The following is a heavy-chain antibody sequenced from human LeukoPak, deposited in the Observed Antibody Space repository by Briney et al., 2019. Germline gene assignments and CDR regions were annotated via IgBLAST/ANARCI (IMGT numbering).Heavy chain of an antibody. Sequence: ASVKVSCKASGYTFSAHYMHWVRQAPGQGPVWMGIINPNDGSTKYSQKLQDRVTMTRDTSTSTFYMEVSSLRSEDTAVYYCARSSDYFDPGSYYPAPNYNYYYYMDVWGQGTTVTVSS. CDR2: INPNDGST. D-gene: IGHD3-10*01. CDR3: ARSSDYFDPGSYYPAPNYNYYYYMDV. CDR1: GYTFSAHY. V-gene: IGHV1-46*01. J-gene: IGHJ6*02.